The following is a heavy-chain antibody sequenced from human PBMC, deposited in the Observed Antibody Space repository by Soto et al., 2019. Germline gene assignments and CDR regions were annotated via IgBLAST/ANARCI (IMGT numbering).Heavy chain of an antibody. Sequence: QVTLKESGPVLVRPTETLTLTCTVSGFSLSNARMGVSWIRQPPGKALEWLAHIFSNDENSYSTSLKSRLTISKDTSKSQVVLTMTNMDPVDTATYYCARIALLGTRGRGAVDPWGQGTLVTVSS. CDR3: ARIALLGTRGRGAVDP. D-gene: IGHD3-10*01. CDR1: GFSLSNARMG. CDR2: IFSNDEN. J-gene: IGHJ5*02. V-gene: IGHV2-26*01.